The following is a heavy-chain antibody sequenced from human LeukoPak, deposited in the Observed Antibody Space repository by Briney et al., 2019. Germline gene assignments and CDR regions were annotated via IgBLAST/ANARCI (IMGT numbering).Heavy chain of an antibody. J-gene: IGHJ4*02. CDR3: ARTNYYDSSGPFGY. V-gene: IGHV4-34*01. CDR1: GGSFSGYY. Sequence: SETLSLTCAVYGGSFSGYYWSGIRQPPGKGLEWIGEINHSGSTNYNPSLKSRVTISVDTSKNQFSLKLSSVTAADTAVYYCARTNYYDSSGPFGYWGQGTLVTVSS. D-gene: IGHD3-22*01. CDR2: INHSGST.